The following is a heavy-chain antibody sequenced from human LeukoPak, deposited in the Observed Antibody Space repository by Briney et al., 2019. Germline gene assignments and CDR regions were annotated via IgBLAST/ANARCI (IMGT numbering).Heavy chain of an antibody. V-gene: IGHV4-4*02. D-gene: IGHD6-6*01. CDR2: IYHSGST. Sequence: PGGSLRLSCVASGFTFSSYSMNWVRQAPGKGLEWIGYIYHSGSTYYNPSLKSRVTISVDRSKNQFSLKLSSVTAADSAVYYCARSPLARISYYFDYWGQGALVTVSS. CDR1: GFTFSSYS. CDR3: ARSPLARISYYFDY. J-gene: IGHJ4*02.